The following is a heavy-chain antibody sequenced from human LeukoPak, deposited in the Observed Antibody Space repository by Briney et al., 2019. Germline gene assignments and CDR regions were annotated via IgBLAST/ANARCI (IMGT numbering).Heavy chain of an antibody. CDR3: AKGGSSWHYFDY. Sequence: GGSLRLACAASGSTFSSYAMSWVRQAPGKGLEWVSTIPGNGGFTYSADSVKGRFTISRDNSKNTLYLQMNSLRAEDTAVYYCAKGGSSWHYFDYWGQGTLVTVSS. V-gene: IGHV3-23*01. D-gene: IGHD6-13*01. CDR2: IPGNGGFT. J-gene: IGHJ4*02. CDR1: GSTFSSYA.